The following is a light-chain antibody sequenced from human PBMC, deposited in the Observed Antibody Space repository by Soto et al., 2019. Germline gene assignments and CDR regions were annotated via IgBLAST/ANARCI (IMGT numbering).Light chain of an antibody. Sequence: QSALTQPASVSGSPGQSITISCTGNSSDVGSYNLVSWYQPHPGKAPKLMIYEGSKRPSGVSNRFSGSKSGNTASLTISGLQAEDEADYYCCSYAGSSTYVFGTGTKVTVL. CDR1: SSDVGSYNL. J-gene: IGLJ1*01. V-gene: IGLV2-23*01. CDR3: CSYAGSSTYV. CDR2: EGS.